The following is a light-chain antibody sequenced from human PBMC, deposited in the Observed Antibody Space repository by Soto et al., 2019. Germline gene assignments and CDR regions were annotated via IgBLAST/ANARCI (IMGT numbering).Light chain of an antibody. J-gene: IGLJ1*01. CDR2: EVS. V-gene: IGLV2-14*01. CDR1: GSDVGGYNY. CDR3: SEVGGRTTPDV. Sequence: QSVLTQPASVSGSPGQSITISCTGTGSDVGGYNYVSWYQQHPGKAPKLIIYEVSDRPSGISIRFSGSKSGNTASLTISGLQAEDEADYYCSEVGGRTTPDVFGTGTKLTVL.